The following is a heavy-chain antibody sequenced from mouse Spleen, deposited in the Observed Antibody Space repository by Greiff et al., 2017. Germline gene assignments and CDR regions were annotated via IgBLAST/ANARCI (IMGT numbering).Heavy chain of an antibody. CDR3: ARDAHYYGYAMDY. J-gene: IGHJ4*01. V-gene: IGHV7-1*01. Sequence: EVKLVESGGGLVQSGRSLRLSCATSGFTFSDFYMEWVRQAPGKGLEWIAASRNKANDYTTEYSASVKGRFIVSRDTSQSILYLQMNALRAEDTAIYYCARDAHYYGYAMDYWGQGTSVTVSS. CDR1: GFTFSDFY. D-gene: IGHD1-2*01. CDR2: SRNKANDYTT.